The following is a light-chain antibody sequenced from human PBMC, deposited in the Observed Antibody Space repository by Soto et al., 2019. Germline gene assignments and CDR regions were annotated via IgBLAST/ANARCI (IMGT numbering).Light chain of an antibody. J-gene: IGLJ1*01. CDR1: SSDVGGCYY. CDR2: DVS. Sequence: QSVLTQPASVSGSPGQSITISCTGTSSDVGGCYYVSWYQQHPGKAPKLLIYDVSNRPSGVSNRFSGSESGNTASLAIAGLQAEDEADYYCQSYDSSLSALYVFGTGTKVTVL. V-gene: IGLV2-14*01. CDR3: QSYDSSLSALYV.